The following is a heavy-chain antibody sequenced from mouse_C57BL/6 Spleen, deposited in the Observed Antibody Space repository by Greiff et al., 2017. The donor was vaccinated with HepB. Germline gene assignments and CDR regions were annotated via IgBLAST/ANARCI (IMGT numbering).Heavy chain of an antibody. CDR1: GYTFTSYW. CDR3: ASNINSYAMDY. D-gene: IGHD2-5*01. V-gene: IGHV1-61*01. Sequence: VQLQQPGAELVRPGSSVKLSCKASGYTFTSYWMDWVKQRPGQGLEWIGNIYPSDSETHYNQKFKDKATLTVDKSSSTAYMQLSSLTSEDSAVYYCASNINSYAMDYWGQGTSVTVSS. CDR2: IYPSDSET. J-gene: IGHJ4*01.